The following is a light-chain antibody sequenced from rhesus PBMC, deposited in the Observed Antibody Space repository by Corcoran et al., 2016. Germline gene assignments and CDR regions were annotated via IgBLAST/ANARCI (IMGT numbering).Light chain of an antibody. J-gene: IGKJ3*01. CDR2: KAS. CDR1: ENVNNY. CDR3: QHGYATLFP. V-gene: IGKV1-74*01. Sequence: DIQMTQSPSSLSASVGDRVTITCRASENVNNYLNWYQQKQGKAPNHLIYKASTWQSGVPFRFSGSGSGTDYTFTLSTLQPEDFASYYCQHGYATLFPFSPGTKLDIK.